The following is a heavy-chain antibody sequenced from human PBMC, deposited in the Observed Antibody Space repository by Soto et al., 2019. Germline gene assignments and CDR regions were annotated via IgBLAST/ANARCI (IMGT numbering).Heavy chain of an antibody. V-gene: IGHV3-74*01. J-gene: IGHJ2*01. D-gene: IGHD3-16*01. Sequence: EVQLVESGGRLVQPGGSLRLSCAASGFTLSSYGMHWVRQAPGKGLVWVSRINGDGSSTSYADSVKGRFTISRDNAKNTLYLQMNSLIVDETAVYYCARAGGGLDLWGRGTLVTVSS. CDR3: ARAGGGLDL. CDR2: INGDGSST. CDR1: GFTLSSYG.